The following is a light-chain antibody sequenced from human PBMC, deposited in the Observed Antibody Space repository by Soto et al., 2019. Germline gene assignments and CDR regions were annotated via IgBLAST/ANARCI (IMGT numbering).Light chain of an antibody. Sequence: EIVMTQSPATLSVSPGERATLSCRASQSVSSNLAWYQQKPGQAPRLLIYGASTRATGIPARFSGSGSGTEFTLANSSLQSEDFAVYYCQQYNNWPQTFGQGNKVEIK. J-gene: IGKJ1*01. V-gene: IGKV3-15*01. CDR3: QQYNNWPQT. CDR2: GAS. CDR1: QSVSSN.